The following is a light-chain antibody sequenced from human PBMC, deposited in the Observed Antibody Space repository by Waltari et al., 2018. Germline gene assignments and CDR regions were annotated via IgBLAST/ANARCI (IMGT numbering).Light chain of an antibody. V-gene: IGKV1-9*01. CDR3: QRLNSFPPFT. CDR1: QGIRNY. J-gene: IGKJ3*01. Sequence: DIQLTPSPSFLSASVTDRVTITCRASQGIRNYLAWSQQRQGKAPKLLIYAASTLQTGAPSSFSGSGTGTEFTHTISSLQPEDFATYYCQRLNSFPPFTFGPGTKVDI. CDR2: AAS.